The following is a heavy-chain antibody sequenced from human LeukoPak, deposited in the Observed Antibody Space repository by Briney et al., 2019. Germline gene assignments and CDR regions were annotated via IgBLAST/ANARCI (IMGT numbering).Heavy chain of an antibody. D-gene: IGHD3-9*01. CDR2: MNPNSGNT. CDR1: GYTFTSYD. J-gene: IGHJ4*02. V-gene: IGHV1-8*01. Sequence: GASVRVSCKASGYTFTSYDINWVRQATGQGLEWMGWMNPNSGNTGYAQKFQGRVTMTRNTPISTAYMELSSLRSEDTAVYYCARGPLRYFDWLVSSGEGLNYWGQGTLVTVSS. CDR3: ARGPLRYFDWLVSSGEGLNY.